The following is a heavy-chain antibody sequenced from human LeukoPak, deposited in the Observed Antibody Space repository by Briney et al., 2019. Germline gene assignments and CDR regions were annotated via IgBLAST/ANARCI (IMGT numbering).Heavy chain of an antibody. CDR1: GFTFSDYA. Sequence: PGGSLRLSCAASGFTFSDYAMHWVRQAPGKGLEYVSAISGNGGSTYYANSVKGRFTISRDNSKNTLYLQMNSLRAEDTAVYYCAKDSEIAAAGSYWYFDLWGRGTLVTVSS. J-gene: IGHJ2*01. V-gene: IGHV3-64*01. CDR3: AKDSEIAAAGSYWYFDL. CDR2: ISGNGGST. D-gene: IGHD6-13*01.